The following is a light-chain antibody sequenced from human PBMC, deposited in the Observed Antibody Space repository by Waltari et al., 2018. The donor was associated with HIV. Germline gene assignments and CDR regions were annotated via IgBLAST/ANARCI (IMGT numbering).Light chain of an antibody. CDR2: GNK. CDR1: SSTIGADYD. J-gene: IGLJ2*01. V-gene: IGLV1-40*01. Sequence: QSMLTQPPSVSGAPGQRVTISCTGSSSTIGADYDVHWYQQIPGTAPKLLISGNKNRPSGVPDRFSASKSGTSASLNISGLQAEDEADYFCQSYDISLSASVVFGGGTRLTVL. CDR3: QSYDISLSASVV.